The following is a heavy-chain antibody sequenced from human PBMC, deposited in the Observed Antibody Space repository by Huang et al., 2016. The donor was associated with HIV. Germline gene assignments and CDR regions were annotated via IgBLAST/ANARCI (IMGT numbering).Heavy chain of an antibody. D-gene: IGHD3-10*01. CDR2: ISADSGNP. J-gene: IGHJ6*02. Sequence: QVHLVQSSGELKKPGASVRVSCQTSGYTFNNYGIGWVRQAPGQGLEWMGWISADSGNPNYAQKFQGRLTLTTDTSTRTVYMDLRSLRSDDTAVYYCATDTRAYYYGSGTNGMDVWGQGTTVIVSS. V-gene: IGHV1-18*04. CDR1: GYTFNNYG. CDR3: ATDTRAYYYGSGTNGMDV.